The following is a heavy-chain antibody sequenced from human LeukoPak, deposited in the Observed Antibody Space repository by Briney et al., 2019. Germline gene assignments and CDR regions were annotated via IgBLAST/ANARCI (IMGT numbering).Heavy chain of an antibody. Sequence: GESLKISCKGSGYSFTSYWIGWVRQMPGKGLEWMGIIYPGDSDTRYSPSFQGQVTISADKSISTAYLQWRSLKASDTAMYYCARLRRFGAVACTQAPYDYWGQGTLVTVSS. D-gene: IGHD6-19*01. CDR2: IYPGDSDT. CDR3: ARLRRFGAVACTQAPYDY. V-gene: IGHV5-51*01. J-gene: IGHJ4*02. CDR1: GYSFTSYW.